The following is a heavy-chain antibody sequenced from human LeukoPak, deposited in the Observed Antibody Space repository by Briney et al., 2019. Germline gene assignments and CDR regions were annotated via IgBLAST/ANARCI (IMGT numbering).Heavy chain of an antibody. J-gene: IGHJ4*02. CDR2: IKEDGSEK. CDR3: ARETRLNY. CDR1: GFTFSSYW. V-gene: IGHV3-7*01. Sequence: GGSLRLSCAASGFTFSSYWMSWVRQAPGKGLEWVANIKEDGSEKYYADSVKGRFTISRDNAENSLYLQMNSLRVEDTAVYYCARETRLNYWGQGTLVTVSS.